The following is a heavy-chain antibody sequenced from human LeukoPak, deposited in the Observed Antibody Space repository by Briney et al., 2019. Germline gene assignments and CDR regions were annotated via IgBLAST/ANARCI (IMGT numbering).Heavy chain of an antibody. V-gene: IGHV1-8*01. CDR1: GYTFTSYD. J-gene: IGHJ5*02. D-gene: IGHD3-10*01. CDR3: ARDSSEDGSGRS. Sequence: ASVKVSCKASGYTFTSYDINWVRQATGQGLEWMGWMNPNSGNTGYAQKFQGRVTMTRNTSISTAYMELSSLRSEDTVVYYCARDSSEDGSGRSWGQGTLVTVSS. CDR2: MNPNSGNT.